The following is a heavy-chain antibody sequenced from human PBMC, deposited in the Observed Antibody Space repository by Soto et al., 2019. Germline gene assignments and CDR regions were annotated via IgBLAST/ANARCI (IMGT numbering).Heavy chain of an antibody. D-gene: IGHD2-21*02. CDR2: IPQEGVDG. CDR3: DRDHLILPAHDFLYGSDV. V-gene: IGHV3-7*01. J-gene: IGHJ6*02. CDR1: PFSMYS. Sequence: PFSMYSXSWVRQSPWKGLEWVAKIPQEGVDGHYADSVKGRFTISRDNGKNSLYLQLNNLRAEDTAVYYCDRDHLILPAHDFLYGSDVWGRGATGTVS.